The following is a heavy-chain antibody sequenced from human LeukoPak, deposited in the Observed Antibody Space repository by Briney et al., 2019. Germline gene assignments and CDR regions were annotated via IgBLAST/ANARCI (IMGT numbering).Heavy chain of an antibody. J-gene: IGHJ4*02. CDR3: ARIGYSYGLDY. CDR2: IFYSGST. V-gene: IGHV4-39*07. Sequence: SETLSLTCTVSGGSISTSNYYWGWVRQPPGKGLEWIGNIFYSGSTYYSPSLKSRVTISLDTSRNQFSLKLNSVTAADTAVYYCARIGYSYGLDYWGQGTLVTVSS. CDR1: GGSISTSNYY. D-gene: IGHD5-18*01.